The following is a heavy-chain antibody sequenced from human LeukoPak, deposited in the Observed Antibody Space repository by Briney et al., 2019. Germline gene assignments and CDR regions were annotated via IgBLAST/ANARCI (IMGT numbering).Heavy chain of an antibody. CDR1: GFTLSSYA. J-gene: IGHJ4*02. D-gene: IGHD5-18*01. CDR2: LGISGDYA. V-gene: IGHV3-23*01. Sequence: PGGSLRLSCVASGFTLSSYAVSWVRQAPGKGLQWVSSLGISGDYAWYAGSVKGRFTISRDNSMNTLYLQMNSLRAEDTAVYYCAKDDRIQTRRYSYNYWGQGTLVTVSS. CDR3: AKDDRIQTRRYSYNY.